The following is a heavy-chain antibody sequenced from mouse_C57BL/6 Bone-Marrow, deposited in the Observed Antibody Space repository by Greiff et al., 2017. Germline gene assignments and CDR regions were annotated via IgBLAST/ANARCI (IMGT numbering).Heavy chain of an antibody. V-gene: IGHV2-2*01. D-gene: IGHD1-1*01. CDR1: GFSLTSYG. CDR2: IWSGGST. J-gene: IGHJ2*01. Sequence: VMLVESGPGLVQPSQSLSITCTVSGFSLTSYGVHWVRQSPGKGLEWLGVIWSGGSTDYNAAFISRLSISKDNSKSQVFFKMNSLQADDTAIYYCARNSYYYGSSYFDYWGQGTTLTVSS. CDR3: ARNSYYYGSSYFDY.